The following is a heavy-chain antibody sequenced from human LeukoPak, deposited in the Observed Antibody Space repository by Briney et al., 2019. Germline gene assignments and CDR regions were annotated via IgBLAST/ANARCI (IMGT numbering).Heavy chain of an antibody. CDR2: INPTGGSP. CDR1: GYTFTTYY. J-gene: IGHJ6*02. D-gene: IGHD3-9*01. Sequence: ASVKVSCKASGYTFTTYYIHWMRQAPGQGLEGMGIINPTGGSPTYARKFQGRVTVTRDTSASTVYMELSSLSSEDTAVYYCARSSYFPSYFHFDGMDVWGQGTTVTVSS. V-gene: IGHV1-46*01. CDR3: ARSSYFPSYFHFDGMDV.